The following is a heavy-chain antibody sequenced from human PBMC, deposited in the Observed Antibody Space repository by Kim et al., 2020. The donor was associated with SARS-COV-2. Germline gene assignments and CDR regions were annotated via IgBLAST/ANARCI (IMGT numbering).Heavy chain of an antibody. D-gene: IGHD6-19*01. CDR1: GYSFTSYW. CDR2: IDPSDSYT. V-gene: IGHV5-10-1*01. J-gene: IGHJ4*02. Sequence: GESLKISCKGSGYSFTSYWISWVRQMPGKGLEWMGRIDPSDSYTNYSPSFQGHVTISADKSISTTYLQWSSLKASDTAMYYCARHETRLRVGWVDVAVAGTDLDYWGQGTLVTVSS. CDR3: ARHETRLRVGWVDVAVAGTDLDY.